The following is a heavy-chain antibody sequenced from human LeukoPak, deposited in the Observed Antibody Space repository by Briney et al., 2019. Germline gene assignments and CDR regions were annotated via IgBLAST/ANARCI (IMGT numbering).Heavy chain of an antibody. J-gene: IGHJ4*02. Sequence: SETLSLTCTVSGGSISSSSYYWGWIRQPPGKGLEWIGSIYHSGSTYYNPSLKSRVTISVDTSKNQFSLKLSSVTAADTAVYYCARRVIGSWFDYFDYWGQGTLVTVSS. CDR1: GGSISSSSYY. CDR2: IYHSGST. CDR3: ARRVIGSWFDYFDY. V-gene: IGHV4-39*07. D-gene: IGHD6-13*01.